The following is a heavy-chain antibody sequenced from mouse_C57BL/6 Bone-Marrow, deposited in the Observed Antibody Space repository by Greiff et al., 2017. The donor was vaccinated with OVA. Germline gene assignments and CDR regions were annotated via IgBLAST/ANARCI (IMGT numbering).Heavy chain of an antibody. V-gene: IGHV1-81*01. J-gene: IGHJ1*03. CDR2: IYPRSGNT. CDR1: GYTFTSYG. D-gene: IGHD1-1*01. CDR3: ARYYGSREYFDV. Sequence: VQLQESGAELARPGASVKLSCKASGYTFTSYGISWVKQRTGQGLEWIGEIYPRSGNTYYNEKFKGKATLTADKSSSTAYMELRSLTSEDSAVYFCARYYGSREYFDVWGTGTTVTVSS.